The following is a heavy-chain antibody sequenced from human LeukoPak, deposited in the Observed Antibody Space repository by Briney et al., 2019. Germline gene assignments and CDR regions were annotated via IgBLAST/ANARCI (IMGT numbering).Heavy chain of an antibody. D-gene: IGHD2-8*01. V-gene: IGHV4-4*07. CDR1: GGSISNYY. J-gene: IGHJ5*01. Sequence: PSETLSLTCTVSGGSISNYYWSWIRQPAGKGLEWIGRIHSSGSTNYNPSLKSRVTISVDKSKNQFSLRLSSVTAADTAVYFCARDRCEGYCTSFDSWGQGTLVTVSS. CDR2: IHSSGST. CDR3: ARDRCEGYCTSFDS.